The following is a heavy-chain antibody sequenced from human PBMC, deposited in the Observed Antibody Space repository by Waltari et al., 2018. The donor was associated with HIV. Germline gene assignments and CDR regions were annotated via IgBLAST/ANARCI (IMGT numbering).Heavy chain of an antibody. CDR1: GCTFSTFS. CDR3: ARPGLDY. V-gene: IGHV3-48*01. CDR2: IDSPSLNT. Sequence: EVQLVESGGGYVQPGGSLRLSCAASGCTFSTFSMNWVRQSPGKGLEWVSYIDSPSLNTYYADSVKGRFTISRDNAKNSLYLEMNSLRAEDTAVYYCARPGLDYWGQGTLVTVSS. J-gene: IGHJ4*02.